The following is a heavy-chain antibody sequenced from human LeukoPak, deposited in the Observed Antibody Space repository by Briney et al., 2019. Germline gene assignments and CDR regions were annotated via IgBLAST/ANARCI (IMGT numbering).Heavy chain of an antibody. CDR2: IIPIFGTA. Sequence: SVKVSCKASGGTFSSYAISWVRQAPGQGLEWMGGIIPIFGTANYAQKFQGRVTITADESTSTAYMELSSLRSEDTAVYYCARVRATVPDGQYYFDYWGQGTLVTVSS. CDR1: GGTFSSYA. V-gene: IGHV1-69*13. CDR3: ARVRATVPDGQYYFDY. D-gene: IGHD1-26*01. J-gene: IGHJ4*02.